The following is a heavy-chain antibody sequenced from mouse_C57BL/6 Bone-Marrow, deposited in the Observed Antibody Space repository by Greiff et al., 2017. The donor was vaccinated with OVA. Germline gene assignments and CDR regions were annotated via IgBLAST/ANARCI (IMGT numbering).Heavy chain of an antibody. CDR2: ISDGGSYT. CDR3: AREAGTGAMDC. Sequence: EVKVVESGGGLVKPGGSLKLPCAASGFTFSSYAMSWVRQTPEKRLEWVATISDGGSYTYYPDNVKGRFTISRDNAKNNLYLQMSHLKSEDTAMYYGAREAGTGAMDCWGQGTSVTVSS. D-gene: IGHD4-1*01. V-gene: IGHV5-4*01. J-gene: IGHJ4*01. CDR1: GFTFSSYA.